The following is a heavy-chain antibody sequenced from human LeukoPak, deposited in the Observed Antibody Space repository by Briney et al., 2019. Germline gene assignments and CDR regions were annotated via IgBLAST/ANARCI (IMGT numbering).Heavy chain of an antibody. J-gene: IGHJ4*02. CDR1: GLTLGGYA. Sequence: PGGSLRLSCTVSGLTLGGYAMSSVRQAPGKGLEWVSGFNWNGGSTDYADSVKGRFTISRDNAKNSLYLQMNGLRAEATALYYCARVFPERGGDYTRGLDYWGQGTLVTVSS. V-gene: IGHV3-20*04. CDR3: ARVFPERGGDYTRGLDY. D-gene: IGHD4-17*01. CDR2: FNWNGGST.